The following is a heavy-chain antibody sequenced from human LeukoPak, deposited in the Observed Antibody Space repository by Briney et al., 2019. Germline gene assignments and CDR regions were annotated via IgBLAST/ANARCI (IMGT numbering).Heavy chain of an antibody. CDR1: GFTFSSYG. Sequence: GSLRLSCAASGFTFSSYGMSWIRQPAGKGLEWIGRIYTSGSTNYNPSLKSRVTMSVDTSKNQFSLKLSSVTAADTAVYYCARVYYYGMDVWGQGTTVTVSS. V-gene: IGHV4-4*07. CDR2: IYTSGST. J-gene: IGHJ6*02. CDR3: ARVYYYGMDV.